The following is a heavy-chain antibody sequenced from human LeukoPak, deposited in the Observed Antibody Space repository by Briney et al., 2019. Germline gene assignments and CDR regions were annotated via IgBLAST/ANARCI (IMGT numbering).Heavy chain of an antibody. J-gene: IGHJ4*02. V-gene: IGHV3-23*01. D-gene: IGHD4-23*01. CDR3: AKDQVGSPDY. Sequence: GGSLRLSCAASGFTFSSYAMSWVRQAPGKGLEWVSAISGSGDSTYYGDSVKGRFTISRDNSKNTLYLQMNSLRAEDTAVYYCAKDQVGSPDYWGQGTLVTVSS. CDR1: GFTFSSYA. CDR2: ISGSGDST.